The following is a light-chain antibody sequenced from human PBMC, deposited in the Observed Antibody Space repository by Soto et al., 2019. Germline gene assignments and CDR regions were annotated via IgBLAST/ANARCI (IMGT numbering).Light chain of an antibody. V-gene: IGLV2-14*03. CDR3: ISFTSRHIYV. CDR2: DAT. CDR1: SSDVGGYNY. J-gene: IGLJ1*01. Sequence: SVLTRPDSVSGSRGQSITISCTGTSSDVGGYNYVSWYQQHPGRAPKLIIYDATNRPSGISNRFSGSKSGNTASLTISGLQTEDEADYYCISFTSRHIYVFGTGTKVTVL.